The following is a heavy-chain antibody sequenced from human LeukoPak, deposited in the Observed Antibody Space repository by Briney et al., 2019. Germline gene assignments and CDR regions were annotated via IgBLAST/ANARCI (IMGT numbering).Heavy chain of an antibody. D-gene: IGHD6-13*01. CDR1: GFTFSSYS. CDR2: ISSSSSYI. Sequence: GGSLRLSCAASGFTFSSYSMNWVRQAPGKGLEWVSSISSSSSYIYYADSVKGRFTISRDNAKNSLYLQMNSLRAEDTAVYYCARVPGIAAAGTRIDAFDIWGQGTMVTVSS. V-gene: IGHV3-21*01. CDR3: ARVPGIAAAGTRIDAFDI. J-gene: IGHJ3*02.